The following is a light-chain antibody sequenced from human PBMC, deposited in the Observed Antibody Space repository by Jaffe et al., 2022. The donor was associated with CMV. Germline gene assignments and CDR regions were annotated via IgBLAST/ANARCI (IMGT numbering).Light chain of an antibody. J-gene: IGKJ1*01. V-gene: IGKV3-20*01. CDR1: QSVNTNY. CDR3: SRYSGSVWT. CDR2: GVS. Sequence: ESVLTQSPGTLSLSPGDRATLSCRASQSVNTNYFAWYQQKPGQAPRLLIYGVSSRATGIPDRFSGSGSGTDFTLTIRRLEPEDFAVYYCSRYSGSVWTFGQGTKV.